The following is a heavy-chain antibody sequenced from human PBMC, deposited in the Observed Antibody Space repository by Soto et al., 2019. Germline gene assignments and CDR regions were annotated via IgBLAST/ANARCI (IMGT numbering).Heavy chain of an antibody. J-gene: IGHJ6*02. Sequence: SETVSLTCAVYGGSFSVYYWSLIRQPPGKGLEWIGEINHSGSTNYNPSLKSRVTISVDTSKNQFSLKLSSVTAADTAVYYCERDRITIFGVVINYAYGMDVWYQGTSFTVS. V-gene: IGHV4-34*01. CDR2: INHSGST. D-gene: IGHD3-3*01. CDR3: ERDRITIFGVVINYAYGMDV. CDR1: GGSFSVYY.